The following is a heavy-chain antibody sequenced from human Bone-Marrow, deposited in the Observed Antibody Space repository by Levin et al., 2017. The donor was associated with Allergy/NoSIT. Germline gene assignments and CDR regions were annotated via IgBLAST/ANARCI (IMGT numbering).Heavy chain of an antibody. V-gene: IGHV4-59*01. D-gene: IGHD5-18*01. CDR2: IYYSGST. Sequence: SQTLSLTCTVSGGSISSYYWSWIRQPPGKGLEWIGYIYYSGSTNYNPSLKSRVTISVDTSKNQFSLKLSSVTAADTAVYYCGGGQLWYPDYWGQGTLVTVSS. J-gene: IGHJ4*02. CDR3: GGGQLWYPDY. CDR1: GGSISSYY.